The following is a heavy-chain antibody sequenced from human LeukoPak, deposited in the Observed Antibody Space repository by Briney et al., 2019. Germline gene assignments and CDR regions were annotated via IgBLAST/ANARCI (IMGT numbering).Heavy chain of an antibody. CDR2: ISSSSSTI. D-gene: IGHD2-21*02. Sequence: GSLRLSCAASGFTFSSYSMNWVRQAPGKGLEWVSYISSSSSTIYYADSVKGRFSISRDNSKNSLYLQMNSLRAEDTAVYYCAGDEGGNWFDPWGQGTLVTVSS. CDR3: AGDEGGNWFDP. J-gene: IGHJ5*02. V-gene: IGHV3-48*01. CDR1: GFTFSSYS.